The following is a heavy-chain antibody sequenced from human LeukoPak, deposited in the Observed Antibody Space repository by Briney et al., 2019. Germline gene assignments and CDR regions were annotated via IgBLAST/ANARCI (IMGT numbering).Heavy chain of an antibody. D-gene: IGHD6-19*01. V-gene: IGHV3-23*01. Sequence: GGSLRLSCAASGFTFSTYAMSRVRQAPGKGLEWVSTISDSGANTYYADSVRGRFTISRDNSKNTLYLQKNSLRADDTAIYYCAKSMTLQWRGFFDLWGRGTHVTVSS. CDR2: ISDSGANT. J-gene: IGHJ2*01. CDR1: GFTFSTYA. CDR3: AKSMTLQWRGFFDL.